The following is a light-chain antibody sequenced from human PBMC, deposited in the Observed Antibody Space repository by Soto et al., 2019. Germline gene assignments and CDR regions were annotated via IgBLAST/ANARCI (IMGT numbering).Light chain of an antibody. CDR3: QQRSNWPGT. CDR2: DAS. J-gene: IGKJ2*02. V-gene: IGKV3-11*01. Sequence: EIVLTQSPATLSLSPGERATLSCGTSQSVGSYLAWYQQKPGQVPRLLIYDASNRATGIPARFSGSGSGTDFTLTISSLEPEDFAVYYCQQRSNWPGTFGQGTKLEI. CDR1: QSVGSY.